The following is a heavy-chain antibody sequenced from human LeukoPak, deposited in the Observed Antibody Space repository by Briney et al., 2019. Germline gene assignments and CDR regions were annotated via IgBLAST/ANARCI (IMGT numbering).Heavy chain of an antibody. CDR1: GYTLTELS. CDR3: ARGGGYDILTGYYRELFDY. CDR2: FDPEDGET. Sequence: ASVKVSCKVSGYTLTELSMHWVRQAPGKGLEWMGGFDPEDGETIYAQKFQGRVTMTEDTSTGTAYMELSSLRSEDTAVYYCARGGGYDILTGYYRELFDYWGQGTLVTVSS. D-gene: IGHD3-9*01. V-gene: IGHV1-24*01. J-gene: IGHJ4*02.